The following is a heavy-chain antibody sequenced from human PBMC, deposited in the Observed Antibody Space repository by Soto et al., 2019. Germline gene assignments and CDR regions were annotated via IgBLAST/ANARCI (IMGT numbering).Heavy chain of an antibody. CDR2: INSDGSST. CDR1: GFTFSGYW. Sequence: EVQLVESGGVLVQPGGSLRLSCAASGFTFSGYWMHWVRQAPGKGLVWVSRINSDGSSTTYADSVKGRFTISRDNAKNPLYLQMNSLRAEDTAVYYCARGLLRYFDVPRAADYWGQGTLVTVSS. CDR3: ARGLLRYFDVPRAADY. D-gene: IGHD3-9*01. V-gene: IGHV3-74*01. J-gene: IGHJ4*02.